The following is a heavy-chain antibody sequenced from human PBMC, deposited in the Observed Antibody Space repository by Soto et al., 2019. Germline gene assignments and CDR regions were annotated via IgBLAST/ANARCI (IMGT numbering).Heavy chain of an antibody. CDR1: GFTFSNYV. J-gene: IGHJ6*01. CDR3: AREGSAVGYYGLDV. CDR2: VSFAGTNK. V-gene: IGHV3-30-3*01. D-gene: IGHD1-26*01. Sequence: QVQLVESGGGVVQPGRSLRLSCVASGFTFSNYVMHWVRRAPGKGLEWVAVVSFAGTNKYYPDSVKGRFTISRDNSRNTLSLEMHSLTAEDTAVYYCAREGSAVGYYGLDVWAQGTPVTVSP.